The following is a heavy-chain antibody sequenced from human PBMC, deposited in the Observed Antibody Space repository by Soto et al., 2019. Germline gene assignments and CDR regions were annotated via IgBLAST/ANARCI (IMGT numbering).Heavy chain of an antibody. J-gene: IGHJ6*02. V-gene: IGHV5-51*01. CDR3: ARPTDSSGYYGGYYYGMDV. D-gene: IGHD3-22*01. CDR1: GYIFTNYW. Sequence: PGESLKISCQASGYIFTNYWIGWVRQMPGKGLEWMGIIYPGDSDTRYSPSFQGQVTISADKSISTAYLQWSSLKASDTAMYYCARPTDSSGYYGGYYYGMDVWGQGTTVTVSS. CDR2: IYPGDSDT.